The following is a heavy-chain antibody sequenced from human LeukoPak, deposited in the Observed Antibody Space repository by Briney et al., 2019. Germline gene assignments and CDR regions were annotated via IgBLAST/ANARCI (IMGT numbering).Heavy chain of an antibody. CDR3: ARVGIQLWLRVYFQH. CDR1: GGSFSGYY. J-gene: IGHJ1*01. V-gene: IGHV4-34*01. Sequence: PSETLSLTCAVYGGSFSGYYWSWIRQPPGKGLEWIGEINHSGSTDYNPSLKSRVTISVDTSKNQFSLKLSSVTAADTDVYYCARVGIQLWLRVYFQHWGQGTLVTVSS. D-gene: IGHD5-18*01. CDR2: INHSGST.